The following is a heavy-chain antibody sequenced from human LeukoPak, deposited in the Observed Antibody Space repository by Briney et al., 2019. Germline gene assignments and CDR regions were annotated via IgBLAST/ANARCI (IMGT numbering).Heavy chain of an antibody. V-gene: IGHV3-15*01. D-gene: IGHD3-10*01. CDR1: GFTFSSYW. Sequence: PGGSLRLSCAASGFTFSSYWMSWVRQAPGKGLEWVGRIKSKTDGGTTDYAAPVKGRFTISRDDSKNTLYLQMNSLKTEDTAVYYCTTEAVYYYASGIIWGQGTLVTVSS. CDR2: IKSKTDGGTT. CDR3: TTEAVYYYASGII. J-gene: IGHJ4*02.